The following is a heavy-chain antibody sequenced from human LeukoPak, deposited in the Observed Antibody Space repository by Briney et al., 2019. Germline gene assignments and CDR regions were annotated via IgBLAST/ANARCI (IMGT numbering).Heavy chain of an antibody. Sequence: PSETLSLTCAVYGGSFSGYYWSWIRQPPGKGLEWIGEINHSGSTNYNPSLKSRVTISVDTSKNQFSLKLSSVTAADTAVYHCVRFGDYDDYFDYWGQGTLVTVSS. D-gene: IGHD4-17*01. J-gene: IGHJ4*02. V-gene: IGHV4-34*01. CDR1: GGSFSGYY. CDR2: INHSGST. CDR3: VRFGDYDDYFDY.